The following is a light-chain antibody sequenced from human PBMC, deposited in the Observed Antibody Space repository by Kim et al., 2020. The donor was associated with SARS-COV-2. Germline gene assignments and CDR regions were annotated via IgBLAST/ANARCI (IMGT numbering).Light chain of an antibody. CDR3: QQNGTSPGP. CDR1: QTMTNNY. Sequence: LVVTQSPVTLYLSPGYKATLSCLASQTMTNNYLAWYQQRPGQAPRLLISHTSTRSSGIPARCSGSGSGTDFTLTISRLEPEDFAVYYCQQNGTSPGPFGQGNQVDIK. J-gene: IGKJ1*01. CDR2: HTS. V-gene: IGKV3-20*01.